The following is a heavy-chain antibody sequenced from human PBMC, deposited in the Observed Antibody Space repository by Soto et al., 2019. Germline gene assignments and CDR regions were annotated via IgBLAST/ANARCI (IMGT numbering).Heavy chain of an antibody. CDR2: INPAGGTT. CDR3: ALKVVTYYDN. Sequence: QVQLVQSGAEVKKPGASVRISCRASGYSFTSTYVHWVRQAPGQGPEWLGIINPAGGTTYYAQRCHGSLTITGDTSTDTVFMDLTDLTSEDTAVYFCALKVVTYYDNWGPGTMLTVSS. V-gene: IGHV1-46*01. D-gene: IGHD2-21*02. J-gene: IGHJ4*02. CDR1: GYSFTSTY.